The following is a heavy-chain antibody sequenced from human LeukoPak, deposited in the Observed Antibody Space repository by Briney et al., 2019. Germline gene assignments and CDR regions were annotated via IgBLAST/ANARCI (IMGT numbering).Heavy chain of an antibody. CDR2: ISSSSSYI. CDR1: GFTFSSYS. D-gene: IGHD2-2*01. CDR3: ARIPRYCSSTSCYEYYFDY. Sequence: VGSLRLSCAASGFTFSSYSMNWVRQAPGKGLEWVSSISSSSSYIYYADSVKGRFTISRDNAKNSLYLQMNSLRAEDTAVYYCARIPRYCSSTSCYEYYFDYWGQGTLVTVSS. V-gene: IGHV3-21*01. J-gene: IGHJ4*02.